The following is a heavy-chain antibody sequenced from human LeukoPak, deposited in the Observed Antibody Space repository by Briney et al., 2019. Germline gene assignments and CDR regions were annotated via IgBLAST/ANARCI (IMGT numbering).Heavy chain of an antibody. CDR3: AASGYSYVQGHY. J-gene: IGHJ4*02. Sequence: GGSLRLSCAASGFTFSSYGMHWVRQAPGKGLEWVAFIRYDGSNKYYADSVKGGFTISRDNSKNTLYLQMNSLRTEDTAVYYCAASGYSYVQGHYWGQGTPVTVSS. CDR2: IRYDGSNK. CDR1: GFTFSSYG. V-gene: IGHV3-30*02. D-gene: IGHD5-18*01.